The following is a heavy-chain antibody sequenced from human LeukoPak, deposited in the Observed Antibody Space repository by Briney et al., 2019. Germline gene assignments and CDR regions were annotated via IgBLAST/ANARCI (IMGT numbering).Heavy chain of an antibody. J-gene: IGHJ4*02. Sequence: ASAKVSCKASGYTFTSYGISWVRQAPGQGLEWMGWISAYNGNTNYAQKLQGRVTMTTDTSTSTAYMELRSLRSDDTAVYYCARDFSYYYDSSGYYDCWGQGTLVTVSS. D-gene: IGHD3-22*01. CDR1: GYTFTSYG. CDR3: ARDFSYYYDSSGYYDC. V-gene: IGHV1-18*01. CDR2: ISAYNGNT.